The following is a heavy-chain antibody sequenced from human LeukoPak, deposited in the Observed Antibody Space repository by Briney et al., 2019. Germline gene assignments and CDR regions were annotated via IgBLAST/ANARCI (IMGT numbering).Heavy chain of an antibody. Sequence: GESLKISCKGSGYSFSSYWIAWVRQMPGKGLEWMGIIFPGDSDTRYSPSFQGQVTISADKSISTAYLQWSSLKASDAAMYYCARLADSGSYFRGVEYYMDVWGKGTTVTVSS. J-gene: IGHJ6*03. CDR2: IFPGDSDT. V-gene: IGHV5-51*01. CDR3: ARLADSGSYFRGVEYYMDV. CDR1: GYSFSSYW. D-gene: IGHD1-26*01.